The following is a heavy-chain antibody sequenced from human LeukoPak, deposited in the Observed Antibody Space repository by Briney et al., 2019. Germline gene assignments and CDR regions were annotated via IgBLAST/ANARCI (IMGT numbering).Heavy chain of an antibody. CDR2: IKQDGNEK. J-gene: IGHJ4*02. D-gene: IGHD3-10*01. CDR1: GLTFSCYW. CDR3: ARVQSYSFDY. V-gene: IGHV3-7*01. Sequence: PGGSLRLSCAASGLTFSCYWMTWVRQAPGKRLEWVANIKQDGNEKYYVDSVKGRFTISRDSAKNSLYLQMNSLRAEDTAVYYCARVQSYSFDYWGQGTLVTVSS.